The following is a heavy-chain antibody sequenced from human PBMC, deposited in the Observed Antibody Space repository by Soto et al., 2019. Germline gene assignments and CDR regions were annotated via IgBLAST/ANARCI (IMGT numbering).Heavy chain of an antibody. D-gene: IGHD2-15*01. CDR2: IVVGSGNT. J-gene: IGHJ6*03. Sequence: ASVKVSCKASGFTFTSSAMQWVRQARGQRLEWIGWIVVGSGNTNYAQKFQERVTITRDMSTSTAYMELSSLRSEDTAVYYCAGLLLPSYYYYMDVWGKGTTVTVSS. CDR3: AGLLLPSYYYYMDV. CDR1: GFTFTSSA. V-gene: IGHV1-58*02.